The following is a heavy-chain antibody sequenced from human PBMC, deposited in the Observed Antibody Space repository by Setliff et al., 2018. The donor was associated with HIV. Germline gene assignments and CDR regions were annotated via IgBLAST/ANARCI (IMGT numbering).Heavy chain of an antibody. Sequence: SETLSLTCNVSGGAIISYDWTWVRQPAGKGLEWIGRIFGSGVTNYNTSLESRVTMSLDTSRNHLSLRLRSVTAADTAVYYCARDNHGFPVDWGRGTLVTVSS. J-gene: IGHJ4*02. CDR1: GGAIISYD. V-gene: IGHV4-4*07. CDR2: IFGSGVT. D-gene: IGHD5-12*01. CDR3: ARDNHGFPVD.